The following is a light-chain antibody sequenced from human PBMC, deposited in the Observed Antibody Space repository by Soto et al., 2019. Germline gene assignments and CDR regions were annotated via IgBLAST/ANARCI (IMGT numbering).Light chain of an antibody. J-gene: IGLJ2*01. Sequence: QSVLTQPASVSDSPGQSITISCTGTSSDVGGYNYVSWYQQHPDKAPKLLIYEVTNRPSGVSDRFSGSKSGNTASLTIAGLQAEDEADYYCSSFTTSSARVVFGGGTKVTVL. CDR3: SSFTTSSARVV. CDR1: SSDVGGYNY. V-gene: IGLV2-14*01. CDR2: EVT.